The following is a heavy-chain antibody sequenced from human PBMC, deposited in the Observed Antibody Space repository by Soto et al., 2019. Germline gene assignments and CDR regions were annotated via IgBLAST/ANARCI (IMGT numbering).Heavy chain of an antibody. J-gene: IGHJ6*02. V-gene: IGHV3-23*01. CDR2: IGSSGHTT. CDR3: AREWYSSSWYPPDV. CDR1: GFTFSTYA. Sequence: GGSLRLSCAASGFTFSTYAMSWVRQAPGKGLEWVSAIGSSGHTTYYADSVKGRFTISRDNAQNSLYLQMNSLRAEDTAVYYCAREWYSSSWYPPDVWGQGTTVTVSS. D-gene: IGHD6-13*01.